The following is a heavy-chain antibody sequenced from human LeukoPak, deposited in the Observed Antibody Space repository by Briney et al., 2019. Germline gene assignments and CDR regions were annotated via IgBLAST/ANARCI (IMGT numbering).Heavy chain of an antibody. D-gene: IGHD3-10*01. J-gene: IGHJ6*02. Sequence: GRSLRLSCAASGFTFSSYGMHWVRQAPGKGLEWVAVISHDGSNKYYADSVKGRFTISRDNSKNTLYLQMNSLRAEDTAVYYCAKDLDQYGSGSYYHYGMDVWGQGTTVTVSS. V-gene: IGHV3-30*18. CDR1: GFTFSSYG. CDR2: ISHDGSNK. CDR3: AKDLDQYGSGSYYHYGMDV.